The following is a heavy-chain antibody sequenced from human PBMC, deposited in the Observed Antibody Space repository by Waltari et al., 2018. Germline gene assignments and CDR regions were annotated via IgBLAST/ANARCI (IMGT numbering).Heavy chain of an antibody. CDR2: INNDGSST. CDR1: VFPFSLSG. D-gene: IGHD2-15*01. CDR3: ARAGLLGAFDV. V-gene: IGHV3-74*03. Sequence: DVQLMESGGGLVQPGGSLGLSCAASVFPFSLSGLHWVRQFPGKGLMWVSRINNDGSSTVYADSVKGRFTISRDDAKNTVSLQMNNLSAEDTALYYCARAGLLGAFDVWGQGTMVTVSS. J-gene: IGHJ3*01.